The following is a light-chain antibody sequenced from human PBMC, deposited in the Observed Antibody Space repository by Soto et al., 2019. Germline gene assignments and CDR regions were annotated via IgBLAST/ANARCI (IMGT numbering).Light chain of an antibody. V-gene: IGKV1-39*01. CDR1: QTISSW. CDR2: AAS. CDR3: QQSYSSPPT. Sequence: DIQMTQSPSALAASLGDRVTITCRASQTISSWLAWYQQKPGEAPRLLIFAASSLQSGVPSRYSGSRSGPDFTLTIGSLQPEDFETYYCQQSYSSPPTFGQGTKVDIK. J-gene: IGKJ1*01.